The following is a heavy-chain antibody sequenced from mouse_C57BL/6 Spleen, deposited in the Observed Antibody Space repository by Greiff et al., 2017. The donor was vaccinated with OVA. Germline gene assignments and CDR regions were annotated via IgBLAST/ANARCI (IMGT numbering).Heavy chain of an antibody. D-gene: IGHD1-1*01. J-gene: IGHJ3*01. V-gene: IGHV1-55*01. CDR2: IYPGSGRT. Sequence: QVQLQQPGAELVKPGASVKMSCKASGYTFTSYWINWVKQRPGQGLAWIGDIYPGSGRTTYHEKFKSKATLTVDTSSSTAYMQLSSLTSEDSAVWYGARGYYGGMYGVAYRGQGTLVTVSA. CDR3: ARGYYGGMYGVAY. CDR1: GYTFTSYW.